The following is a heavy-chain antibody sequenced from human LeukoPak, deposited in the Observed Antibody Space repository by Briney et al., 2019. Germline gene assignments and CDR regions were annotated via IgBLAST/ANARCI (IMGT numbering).Heavy chain of an antibody. CDR3: TTDQDYGMDV. Sequence: PGGSLRLSCAASGFTFSNAWMSWVRQAPGKGLEWVGRIKSKGDGGTTDYAAPVKGRFTISRDDSKNTLYLQMNSLKTEDTAVYYCTTDQDYGMDVWGQGTTVTVSS. V-gene: IGHV3-15*01. CDR2: IKSKGDGGTT. J-gene: IGHJ6*02. CDR1: GFTFSNAW.